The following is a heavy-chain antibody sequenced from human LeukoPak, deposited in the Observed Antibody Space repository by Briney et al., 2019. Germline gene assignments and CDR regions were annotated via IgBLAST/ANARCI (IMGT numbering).Heavy chain of an antibody. CDR1: GYTFTSYA. CDR2: INPNSGGT. Sequence: GASVKVSCKASGYTFTSYAMNWVRQAPGQGLEWMGWINPNSGGTNYAQKFQGWVTMTRDTSISTAYMELSRLRSDDTAVYYCAREADDGVYYFDYWGQGTLVTVSS. J-gene: IGHJ4*02. D-gene: IGHD5-24*01. CDR3: AREADDGVYYFDY. V-gene: IGHV1-2*04.